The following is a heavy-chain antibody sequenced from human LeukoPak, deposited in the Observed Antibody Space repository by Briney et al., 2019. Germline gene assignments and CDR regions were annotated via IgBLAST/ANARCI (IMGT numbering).Heavy chain of an antibody. D-gene: IGHD2-2*02. J-gene: IGHJ6*02. V-gene: IGHV3-23*01. CDR3: ARPSGGRAAIDYYCGMDV. CDR2: ISGSGGST. CDR1: GVTFSSYA. Sequence: AASLRLSCAVSGVTFSSYAISWVRQAPGKGLEWVSAISGSGGSTYYADSVNGRFTISRDNSKNTLYLQMNSLRAEDTAVYYCARPSGGRAAIDYYCGMDVWGQGTTVTVSS.